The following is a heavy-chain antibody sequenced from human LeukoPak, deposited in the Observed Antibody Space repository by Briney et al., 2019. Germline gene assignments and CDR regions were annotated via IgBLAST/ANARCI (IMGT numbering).Heavy chain of an antibody. V-gene: IGHV4-39*07. J-gene: IGHJ4*02. CDR1: GGSINSSSYY. CDR3: ARIFYGSGSYYFEI. CDR2: IYYTGST. D-gene: IGHD3-10*01. Sequence: PSETLSLTCTVSGGSINSSSYYWGWIRQPPGKGLEWIGSIYYTGSTYYNPSLKSRVTMSVDTSKNQFSLKLSSVTAADTAVYYCARIFYGSGSYYFEIWGQGTLVTVSS.